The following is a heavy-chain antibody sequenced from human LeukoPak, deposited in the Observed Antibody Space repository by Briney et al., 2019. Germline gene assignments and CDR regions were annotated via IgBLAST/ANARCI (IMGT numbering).Heavy chain of an antibody. V-gene: IGHV4-59*01. D-gene: IGHD5-18*01. CDR3: ARSGYSYGPYWYFDL. CDR2: IYYSGST. CDR1: GGSIGSYY. J-gene: IGHJ2*01. Sequence: SETLSLTCTVSGGSIGSYYWSWIRLAPGKGPEWIGYIYYSGSTNYNPSLKSRVTISVDTSKNQFSLKLSSVTAADTAVYYCARSGYSYGPYWYFDLWGRGTLVTVSS.